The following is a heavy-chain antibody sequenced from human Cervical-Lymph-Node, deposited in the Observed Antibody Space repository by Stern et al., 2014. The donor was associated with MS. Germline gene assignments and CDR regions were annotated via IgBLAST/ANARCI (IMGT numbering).Heavy chain of an antibody. CDR1: GYTLTGYY. V-gene: IGHV1-2*02. CDR2: MNANSGGK. Sequence: QVQLVESGAEMKKPGASVKVSCKASGYTLTGYYIHWVRQAPGQGLEWMGWMNANSGGKKYAQNFQGRVTMTTDTSINTAYMEMSGLTSDDTAVYFCARDRIGDGDLSLDNWGQGTLVTVSS. J-gene: IGHJ4*02. CDR3: ARDRIGDGDLSLDN. D-gene: IGHD3-10*01.